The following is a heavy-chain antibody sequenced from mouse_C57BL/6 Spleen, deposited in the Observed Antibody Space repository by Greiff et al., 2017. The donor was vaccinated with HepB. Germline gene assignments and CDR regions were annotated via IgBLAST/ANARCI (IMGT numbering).Heavy chain of an antibody. CDR1: GFSFNTYA. CDR3: VRQGDYYGSSFLPYFDY. J-gene: IGHJ2*01. Sequence: EVQVVESGGGLVQPKGSLKLSCAASGFSFNTYAMNWVRQAPGKGLEWVARIRSKSNNYATYYADSVKDRFTISRDDSESMLYLQMNNLKTEDTAMYYCVRQGDYYGSSFLPYFDYWGQGTTLTVSS. V-gene: IGHV10-1*01. CDR2: IRSKSNNYAT. D-gene: IGHD1-1*01.